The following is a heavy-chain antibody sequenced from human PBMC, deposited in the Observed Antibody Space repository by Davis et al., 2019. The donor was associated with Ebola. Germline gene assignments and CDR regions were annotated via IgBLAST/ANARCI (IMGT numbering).Heavy chain of an antibody. CDR2: INHSGST. V-gene: IGHV4-34*01. D-gene: IGHD3-10*01. Sequence: PSETLSLTCTVSGGSISSYYCSWIRQPPGKGLEWIGEINHSGSTNYNPSLKSRVTISVDTSKNQFSLKLSSVTAADTAVYYCAREVTMVRGVGVDPWGQGTLVTVSS. CDR3: AREVTMVRGVGVDP. CDR1: GGSISSYY. J-gene: IGHJ5*02.